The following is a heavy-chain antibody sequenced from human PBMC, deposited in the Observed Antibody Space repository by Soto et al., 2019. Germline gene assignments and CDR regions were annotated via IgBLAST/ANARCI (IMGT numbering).Heavy chain of an antibody. V-gene: IGHV1-69*12. J-gene: IGHJ1*01. CDR2: VIPIFSAS. D-gene: IGHD3-22*01. Sequence: QVQLVQSGAEVKKPGSSVTVSCKASGGTFSTYPISWVRQAPGQGLEWIGGVIPIFSASNYAQKFQGRVTITADESTSTSYMELSSLRSEDTAMYYCARERDSSGPIFADWGQGTLVTVSS. CDR1: GGTFSTYP. CDR3: ARERDSSGPIFAD.